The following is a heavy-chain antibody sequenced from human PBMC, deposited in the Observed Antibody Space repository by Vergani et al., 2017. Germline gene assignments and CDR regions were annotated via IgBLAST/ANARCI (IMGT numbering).Heavy chain of an antibody. CDR1: GGTFSSYT. CDR3: AIHVDTATDY. Sequence: QVQLVQSGAEVKKPGSSVKVSCKASGGTFSSYTISWVRQAPGQGLEWMGRIIPILGIANYAQKFKGRVTITADKSTSTAYMELGSLGSEDTAVYYCAIHVDTATDYWGQGTLVTVSS. V-gene: IGHV1-69*02. J-gene: IGHJ4*02. D-gene: IGHD5-18*01. CDR2: IIPILGIA.